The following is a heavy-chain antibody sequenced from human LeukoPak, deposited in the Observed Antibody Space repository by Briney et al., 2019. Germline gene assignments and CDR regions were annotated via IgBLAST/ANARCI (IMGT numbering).Heavy chain of an antibody. CDR1: GFRFSSYA. Sequence: GGSLRLSCAASGFRFSSYAMSWVRQAPGKGLEWVSAISGSGSNTLYADSVKGRFTIYRDNSKNTVYLQMNSLRAEDTAVYYCAKHRPYCGGDCYFSLDYWGQGTLVTASS. J-gene: IGHJ4*02. CDR3: AKHRPYCGGDCYFSLDY. V-gene: IGHV3-23*01. D-gene: IGHD2-21*02. CDR2: ISGSGSNT.